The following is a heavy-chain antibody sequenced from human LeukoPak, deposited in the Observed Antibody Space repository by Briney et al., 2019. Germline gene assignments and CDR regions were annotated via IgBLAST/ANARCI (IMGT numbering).Heavy chain of an antibody. D-gene: IGHD3-22*01. J-gene: IGHJ6*04. CDR2: IHTSGST. CDR1: DGSMTNNY. CDR3: VRDRYYYDSSGYSRMDI. V-gene: IGHV4-4*07. Sequence: SETLSLTCTVSDGSMTNNYWSWLRQPAGKGLEWIGRIHTSGSTNYNPSLKSRVTMSGDTSKNQFSLKLSSVTAADTAVYYCVRDRYYYDSSGYSRMDIWGKGTTVTISS.